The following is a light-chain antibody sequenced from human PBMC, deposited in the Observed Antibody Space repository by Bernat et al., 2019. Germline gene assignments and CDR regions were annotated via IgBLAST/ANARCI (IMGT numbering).Light chain of an antibody. CDR3: SSYTSSSTWV. Sequence: QSALTQPASMSGSPGQSITISCTGTSSDVGGYNYVSWYQQHPGKAPKLMISDVINRPSGVSNRFSGSKSGNTASLTISGLQAEDEADYYCSSYTSSSTWVFGGGTQLTVL. J-gene: IGLJ3*02. CDR2: DVI. V-gene: IGLV2-14*03. CDR1: SSDVGGYNY.